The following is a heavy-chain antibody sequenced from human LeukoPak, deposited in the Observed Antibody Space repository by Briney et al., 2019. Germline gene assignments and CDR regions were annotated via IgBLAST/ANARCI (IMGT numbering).Heavy chain of an antibody. CDR1: GFTFSSYA. CDR2: ISYDGSNK. Sequence: GGSLRLSCAASGFTFSSYAMHWVRQAPGKGLEWVAVISYDGSNKYYADSVKGRFTISRDNSKNTLYLQMNSLRVEDTAVYYCARDESTGRIAVAGKRYWGQGTLVTVSS. V-gene: IGHV3-30*04. J-gene: IGHJ4*02. D-gene: IGHD6-19*01. CDR3: ARDESTGRIAVAGKRY.